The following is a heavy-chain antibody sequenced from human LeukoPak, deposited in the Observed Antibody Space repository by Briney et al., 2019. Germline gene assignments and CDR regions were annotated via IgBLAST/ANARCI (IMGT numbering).Heavy chain of an antibody. Sequence: PSETLSLTCTVSGGSISSGGYYWSWIRQPAGKGLEWIGRIYTSGSTNYNPSLKSRVTMSVDTSKNQFSLKLSSVTAADTAVYYCAREWNYDFWSGYVGWFDPWGQGTLVTVSS. D-gene: IGHD3-3*01. J-gene: IGHJ5*02. CDR3: AREWNYDFWSGYVGWFDP. CDR2: IYTSGST. V-gene: IGHV4-61*02. CDR1: GGSISSGGYY.